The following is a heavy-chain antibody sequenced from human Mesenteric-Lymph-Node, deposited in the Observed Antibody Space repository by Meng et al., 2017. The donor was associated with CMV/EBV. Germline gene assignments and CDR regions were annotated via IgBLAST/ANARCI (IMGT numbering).Heavy chain of an antibody. V-gene: IGHV3-53*01. J-gene: IGHJ3*02. D-gene: IGHD1-26*01. CDR3: ARGFFSGSYGNAFDI. CDR2: IYSGGST. Sequence: GESLKISCAASGFTVSSNYMSWVRQAPGKGLEWVSVIYSGGSTYYADSVKGRFTISRDNSKHTLYLQMNSLRAEDTAVYYCARGFFSGSYGNAFDIWGQGTMVTVSS. CDR1: GFTVSSNY.